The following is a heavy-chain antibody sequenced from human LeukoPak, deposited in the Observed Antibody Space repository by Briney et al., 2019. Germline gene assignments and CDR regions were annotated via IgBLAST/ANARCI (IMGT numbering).Heavy chain of an antibody. Sequence: PSETLSLTCTVSGGSISRSSYYWGWVRQPPGKGLEWIGSIYYSGTTYHNPSLKSRVTISASDNQFSLRLRSVTAADTAVYFCARLTGIVDSWGQGTLVAVSS. CDR3: ARLTGIVDS. V-gene: IGHV4-39*01. CDR1: GGSISRSSYY. J-gene: IGHJ4*02. D-gene: IGHD7-27*01. CDR2: IYYSGTT.